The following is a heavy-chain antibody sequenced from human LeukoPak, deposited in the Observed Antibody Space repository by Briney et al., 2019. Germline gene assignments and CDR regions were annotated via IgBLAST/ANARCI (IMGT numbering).Heavy chain of an antibody. Sequence: GGSLRLSCAASGFTFSDYYMSWIRQAPGKGLEWVSAISGSGGSTYYADSVKGRFTISRDNSKNTLYLQMNSLRAEDTAVYYCAKDREYGDNDYWGQGTLVTVSS. CDR1: GFTFSDYY. V-gene: IGHV3-23*01. J-gene: IGHJ4*02. CDR3: AKDREYGDNDY. D-gene: IGHD4-17*01. CDR2: ISGSGGST.